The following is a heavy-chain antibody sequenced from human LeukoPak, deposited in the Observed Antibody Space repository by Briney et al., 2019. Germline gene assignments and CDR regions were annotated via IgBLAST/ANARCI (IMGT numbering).Heavy chain of an antibody. CDR2: IYSSGST. CDR3: VRDLGRFDS. Sequence: SETLSLTCTVPRGCISGNNWSWIRQPAGKGLEWIGRIYSSGSTNYNPSLKSRVTMSVDTSKNQFSLRVTSVTAADTAVYFCVRDLGRFDSWGQGALVLVSS. CDR1: RGCISGNN. V-gene: IGHV4-4*07. J-gene: IGHJ5*01.